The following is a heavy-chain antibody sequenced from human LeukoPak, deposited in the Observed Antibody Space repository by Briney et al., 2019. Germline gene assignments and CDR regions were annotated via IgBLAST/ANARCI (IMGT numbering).Heavy chain of an antibody. D-gene: IGHD3-10*01. Sequence: SVKVSCKASGGTFSSYAISWVRQAPGQGLEWMGRIIPILGIANYAQKFQGRVTITADKSTSTAYMELSSLRSEDTAVYYCARATSLESLWFGEFHLLFDYWGQGTLVTVSS. CDR3: ARATSLESLWFGEFHLLFDY. CDR1: GGTFSSYA. V-gene: IGHV1-69*04. J-gene: IGHJ4*02. CDR2: IIPILGIA.